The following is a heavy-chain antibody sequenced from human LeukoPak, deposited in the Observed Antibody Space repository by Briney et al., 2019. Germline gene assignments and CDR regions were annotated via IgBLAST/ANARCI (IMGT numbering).Heavy chain of an antibody. CDR1: GGTFSSYA. D-gene: IGHD6-19*01. CDR2: IIPILGIA. Sequence: PVKVSCKASGGTFSSYAISWVRQAPGQGLGWMGRIIPILGIANYAQKFQGRVTITADKSTSTAYMELSSLRSEDTAVYYCARDSTVAGTTVPLDYWGQGTLVTVSS. V-gene: IGHV1-69*04. CDR3: ARDSTVAGTTVPLDY. J-gene: IGHJ4*02.